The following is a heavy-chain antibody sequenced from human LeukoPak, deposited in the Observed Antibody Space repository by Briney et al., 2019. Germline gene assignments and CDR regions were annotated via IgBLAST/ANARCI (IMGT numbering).Heavy chain of an antibody. Sequence: PGGSLRLSCVASGFTFSSYAMSWVRQAPGKGLEWVSAISGSGGSTYYADSVKGRFTISRDNSKNTLYLQMNSLRAEDTAVYYCAKGRYDSSGYWPSWGQGTLVTVSS. D-gene: IGHD3-22*01. CDR2: ISGSGGST. CDR3: AKGRYDSSGYWPS. J-gene: IGHJ4*02. V-gene: IGHV3-23*01. CDR1: GFTFSSYA.